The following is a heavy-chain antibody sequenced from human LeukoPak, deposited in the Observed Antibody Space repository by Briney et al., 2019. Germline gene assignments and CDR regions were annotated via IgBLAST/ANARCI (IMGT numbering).Heavy chain of an antibody. CDR3: AKGVGFEINWFDP. J-gene: IGHJ5*02. Sequence: GGSLRLSCAASGFTFHESAMHWARQAPGKGLEWVSGINWNSGDIGYADSVKGRFTISRDNAKNSLYLQMNSLRAEDTALYYCAKGVGFEINWFDPWGQGIMVIVSS. CDR2: INWNSGDI. V-gene: IGHV3-9*01. CDR1: GFTFHESA. D-gene: IGHD3-10*01.